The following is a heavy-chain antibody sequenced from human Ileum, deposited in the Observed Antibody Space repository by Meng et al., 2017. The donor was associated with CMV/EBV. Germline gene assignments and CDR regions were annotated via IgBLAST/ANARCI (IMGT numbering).Heavy chain of an antibody. D-gene: IGHD2-2*01. Sequence: YTFTSYGISWVRQAPGQGLEWMGWISAYNGNTNYAQKLQGRVTMTTDTSTSTAYMELRSLRSDDTAVYYCAFRLLSRRGAVGAGYLDYWGQGTLVTVSS. CDR2: ISAYNGNT. CDR3: AFRLLSRRGAVGAGYLDY. CDR1: YTFTSYG. V-gene: IGHV1-18*01. J-gene: IGHJ4*02.